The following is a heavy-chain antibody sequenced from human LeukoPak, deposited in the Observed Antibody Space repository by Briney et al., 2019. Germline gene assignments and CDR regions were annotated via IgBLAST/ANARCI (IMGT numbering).Heavy chain of an antibody. CDR1: GFSFSNYA. D-gene: IGHD6-19*01. CDR2: VSGGGGST. V-gene: IGHV3-23*01. CDR3: ANAIHSKAVALPFDY. J-gene: IGHJ4*02. Sequence: GGSLRLSCAASGFSFSNYAMSWVRQAPGKGLEWVSGVSGGGGSTYYADSVKGRFTISRDNSKNTLYLQMNSLRAEDTAVYYCANAIHSKAVALPFDYWGQGTLVTVSS.